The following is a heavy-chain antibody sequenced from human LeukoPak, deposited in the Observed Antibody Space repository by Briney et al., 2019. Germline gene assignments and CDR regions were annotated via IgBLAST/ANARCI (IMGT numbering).Heavy chain of an antibody. D-gene: IGHD1-7*01. J-gene: IGHJ6*03. CDR1: GGSISSYY. CDR3: ASRNYCWYYMDV. Sequence: SETLSLTCTVSGGSISSYYWNWLRQSPGKGLEWIGYIYTSGLTNYNPSLKSLVTISVETSKYQYSLRLSSVTAADTAVYYCASRNYCWYYMDVWGKGTTVTVSS. V-gene: IGHV4-4*09. CDR2: IYTSGLT.